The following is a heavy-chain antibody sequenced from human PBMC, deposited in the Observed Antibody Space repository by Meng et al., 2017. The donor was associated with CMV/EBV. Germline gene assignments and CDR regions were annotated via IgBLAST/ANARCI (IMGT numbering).Heavy chain of an antibody. CDR3: AREERSGWKYYYGMDV. CDR2: IWYDGSNK. CDR1: GFTFSSYG. Sequence: GESLKISCTASGFTFSSYGMHWVRQAPGKGLEWVAVIWYDGSNKYCADSVKGRFTISRDNSKNTLYLQMNSLRAEDTAVYYCAREERSGWKYYYGMDVWGQGTTVTVSS. V-gene: IGHV3-33*01. J-gene: IGHJ6*02. D-gene: IGHD6-19*01.